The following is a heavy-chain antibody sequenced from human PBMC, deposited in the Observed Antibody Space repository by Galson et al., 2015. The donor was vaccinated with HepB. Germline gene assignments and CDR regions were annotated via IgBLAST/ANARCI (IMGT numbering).Heavy chain of an antibody. CDR2: MNPNSGNT. V-gene: IGHV1-8*01. D-gene: IGHD2-2*02. CDR3: ARPGYCTSSRCYSWFDS. Sequence: SVKVSCKASGYTFTSYDISWVRQAPGQGLEWMGRMNPNSGNTGYAQKFQGRVTMTRTSSTGTAYMELSSLRPEDTAVYYCARPGYCTSSRCYSWFDSWGQGTLVTVSS. CDR1: GYTFTSYD. J-gene: IGHJ5*01.